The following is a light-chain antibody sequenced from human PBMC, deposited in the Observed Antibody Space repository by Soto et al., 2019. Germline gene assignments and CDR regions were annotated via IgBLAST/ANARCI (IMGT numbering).Light chain of an antibody. CDR1: SGDVGTYDF. CDR2: NFN. J-gene: IGLJ2*01. V-gene: IGLV2-18*02. Sequence: QSVLIQPPSVSGSPGQSVTISCTGASGDVGTYDFASWFQYLPGTIPKPMIYNFNTQPSGVPDRLSGSKSGSPASMTIAGLQADDESTYEFYSCTTSATFVLFGGGTKLTVL. CDR3: YSCTTSATFVL.